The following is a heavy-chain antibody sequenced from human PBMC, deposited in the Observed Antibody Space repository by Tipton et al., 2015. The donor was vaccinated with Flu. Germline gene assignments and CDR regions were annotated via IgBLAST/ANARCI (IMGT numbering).Heavy chain of an antibody. CDR3: ARTQDFGDPGCQH. CDR1: GGSISSGSYY. V-gene: IGHV4-61*02. CDR2: NYTSGST. J-gene: IGHJ1*01. D-gene: IGHD4-17*01. Sequence: TLSLTCTVSGGSISSGSYYWSWIRQPAGKGLEWIGRNYTSGSTNYNPSLKSRVTISVDTSKNQFSLKLSSVTAADTVVYYCARTQDFGDPGCQHWGQGTLVTVSS.